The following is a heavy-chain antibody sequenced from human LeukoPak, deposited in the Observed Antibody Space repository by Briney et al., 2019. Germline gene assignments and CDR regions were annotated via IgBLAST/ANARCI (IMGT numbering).Heavy chain of an antibody. CDR2: ISSSSSYI. J-gene: IGHJ2*01. V-gene: IGHV3-21*04. CDR3: AKGSGDPGWYFDL. CDR1: GFTFSSYS. D-gene: IGHD7-27*01. Sequence: GGSLRLSCAASGFTFSSYSMNWVRQAPWKGLEWVSSISSSSSYIYYADSVKGRFTISRDNAKNSLYLQMNSLRAEDMALYYCAKGSGDPGWYFDLWGRGTLVTVSS.